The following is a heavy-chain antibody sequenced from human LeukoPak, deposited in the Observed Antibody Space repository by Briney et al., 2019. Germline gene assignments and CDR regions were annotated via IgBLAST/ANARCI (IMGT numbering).Heavy chain of an antibody. CDR1: GFTFSNYW. V-gene: IGHV3-7*03. Sequence: GGSLRLSCEGSGFTFSNYWMGWVRQAPGKGLQWVANIKTDGSEKYYVDSVKGRFTISRDNAKNSLYLQMNSLRAEDTAVYYCARRFITMIVVVIKGFDYWGQGTLVTVSS. J-gene: IGHJ4*02. CDR3: ARRFITMIVVVIKGFDY. CDR2: IKTDGSEK. D-gene: IGHD3-22*01.